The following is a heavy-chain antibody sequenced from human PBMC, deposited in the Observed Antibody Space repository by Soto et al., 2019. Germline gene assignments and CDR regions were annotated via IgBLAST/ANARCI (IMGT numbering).Heavy chain of an antibody. CDR2: ISYDGSNK. D-gene: IGHD3-9*01. CDR1: GFTFSSYG. Sequence: QVQLVESGGGVVQPGRSLRLSWAASGFTFSSYGMHWVRQAPGKGLEWVAVISYDGSNKYYADSVKGRFTISRDNSKNSLDLQMNSLRAEDTGVYYCAKVGRYYDVLTGYRAYYGMDVWGQGTTVTVSS. CDR3: AKVGRYYDVLTGYRAYYGMDV. J-gene: IGHJ6*02. V-gene: IGHV3-30*18.